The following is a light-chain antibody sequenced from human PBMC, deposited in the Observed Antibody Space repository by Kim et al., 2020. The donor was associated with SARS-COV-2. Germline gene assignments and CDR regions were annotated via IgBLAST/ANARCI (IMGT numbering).Light chain of an antibody. J-gene: IGKJ2*01. CDR3: MQALQTPYT. Sequence: EPASISCRSSQSLLHTSGRTYLDWYLQKPGQSPQLLIYLGSNRASGVPGRFSGSGSGTDFTLKISRVEAEDVGVYYCMQALQTPYTFGQGTKLEI. V-gene: IGKV2-28*01. CDR2: LGS. CDR1: QSLLHTSGRTY.